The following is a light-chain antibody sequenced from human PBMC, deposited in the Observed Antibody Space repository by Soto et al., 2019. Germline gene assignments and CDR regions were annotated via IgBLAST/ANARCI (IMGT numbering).Light chain of an antibody. CDR1: SSDIGGYNY. Sequence: QPASVSGSPGQSITISCTGTSSDIGGYNYVSWYQQHPGKAPKLLLYEVSNRPSGVSNRFSGSKSGNTASLTISGLQAEDESDYYCISYTSGNTLVSGTGTKLTVL. CDR3: ISYTSGNTLV. CDR2: EVS. J-gene: IGLJ1*01. V-gene: IGLV2-14*01.